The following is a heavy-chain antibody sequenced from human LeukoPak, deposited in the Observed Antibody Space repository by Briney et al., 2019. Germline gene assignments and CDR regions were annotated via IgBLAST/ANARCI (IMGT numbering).Heavy chain of an antibody. CDR2: INHSGST. Sequence: SETLSLTCAVYGGSFSGYYWSWIRQPPGKGLEWIGEINHSGSTNYNPSLKSRVTISVDTSKNQFSLKLSSVTAADTAVYYCAKRQWLASMGYYFDYWGQGTLVTVSS. CDR1: GGSFSGYY. CDR3: AKRQWLASMGYYFDY. V-gene: IGHV4-34*01. J-gene: IGHJ4*02. D-gene: IGHD6-19*01.